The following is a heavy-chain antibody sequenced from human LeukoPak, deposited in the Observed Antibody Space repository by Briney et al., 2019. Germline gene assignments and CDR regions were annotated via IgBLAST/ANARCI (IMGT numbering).Heavy chain of an antibody. Sequence: GGSLRLSCAASGFTFSSYEMNWVRQTPGKGLEWVANIKQDGSEKYYVGSVRGRFTISRDNAENSLYLQMNSLRAEDTAVYYCARDCGGIYCSYWGQGTLVTVSS. D-gene: IGHD1-26*01. CDR3: ARDCGGIYCSY. CDR1: GFTFSSYE. V-gene: IGHV3-7*01. CDR2: IKQDGSEK. J-gene: IGHJ4*02.